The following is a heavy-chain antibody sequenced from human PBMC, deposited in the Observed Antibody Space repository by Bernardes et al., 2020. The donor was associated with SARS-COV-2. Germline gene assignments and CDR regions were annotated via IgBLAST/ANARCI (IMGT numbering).Heavy chain of an antibody. CDR3: ARAALSPQAYGDYGGNYFDY. CDR2: IIPILGIA. J-gene: IGHJ4*02. D-gene: IGHD4-17*01. CDR1: GGTFSSYA. V-gene: IGHV1-69*04. Sequence: SVKVSCKASGGTFSSYAISWVRQAPGQGLEWMGRIIPILGIANYAQKFQGRVTITADKSTSTAYMELSSLRSEDTAVYYCARAALSPQAYGDYGGNYFDYWGQGTLVTVSS.